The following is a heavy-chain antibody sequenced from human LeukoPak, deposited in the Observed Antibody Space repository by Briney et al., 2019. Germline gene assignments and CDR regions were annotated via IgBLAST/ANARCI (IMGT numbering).Heavy chain of an antibody. CDR3: ARLDGSGIYGGDY. V-gene: IGHV5-51*01. CDR1: GYSFTSYW. J-gene: IGHJ4*02. D-gene: IGHD3-10*01. Sequence: GESLKISCKGSGYSFTSYWIGWVRPMPGKGLEWMGIIYPGDSDTRYSPSYEGQVTISADKSNITAYLQWSSLKASDTAMYYCARLDGSGIYGGDYWGQGTLVTVSS. CDR2: IYPGDSDT.